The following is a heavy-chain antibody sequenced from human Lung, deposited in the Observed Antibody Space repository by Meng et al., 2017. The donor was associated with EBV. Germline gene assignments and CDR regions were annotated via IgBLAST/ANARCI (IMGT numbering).Heavy chain of an antibody. D-gene: IGHD3-22*01. CDR3: AKDGDSSGYGDY. V-gene: IGHV3-43*01. CDR2: ISWDGGST. J-gene: IGHJ4*02. CDR1: GFTFDDYT. Sequence: EVLVVELGGVVVQPGGSVRLSCAASGFTFDDYTMHWVRQAPGKGLEWVSLISWDGGSTYYADSVKGRFTISRDNSKNSLYLQMNSLRTEDTALYYCAKDGDSSGYGDYWGQGTLVTASS.